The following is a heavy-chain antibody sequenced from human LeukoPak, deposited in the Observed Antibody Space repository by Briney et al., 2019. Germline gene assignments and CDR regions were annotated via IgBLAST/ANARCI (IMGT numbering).Heavy chain of an antibody. J-gene: IGHJ4*02. CDR2: ISYDGSNK. Sequence: GGSLRLSCAASGFTFSSYGMHWVRQAPGKGLEWMAVISYDGSNKYYADSVKGRFTISRDNSKNTLYLQMNSLRAEDTAVYCCAKDWGSAVAGTAGEFDYWGQGTLVTVSS. V-gene: IGHV3-30*18. CDR1: GFTFSSYG. D-gene: IGHD6-19*01. CDR3: AKDWGSAVAGTAGEFDY.